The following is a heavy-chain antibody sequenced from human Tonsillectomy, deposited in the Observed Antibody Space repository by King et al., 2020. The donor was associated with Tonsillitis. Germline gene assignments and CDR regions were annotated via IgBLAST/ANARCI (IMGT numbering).Heavy chain of an antibody. CDR1: GGTLSNYA. CDR3: ARGKCSNGSCYDWFDP. CDR2: IIPIFGTA. D-gene: IGHD2-15*01. J-gene: IGHJ5*02. Sequence: AQLVQSGAEVKKPGSSVKGSCKASGGTLSNYAITWVRQAPGQGLDWMGGIIPIFGTADYAQKFLGRATITADKSTSTAYRELSSLRSDDTAVYYCARGKCSNGSCYDWFDPWGQGTLVTVSS. V-gene: IGHV1-69*06.